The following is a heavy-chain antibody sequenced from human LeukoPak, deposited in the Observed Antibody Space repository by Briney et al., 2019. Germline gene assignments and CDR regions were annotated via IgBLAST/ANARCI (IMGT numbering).Heavy chain of an antibody. V-gene: IGHV1-2*02. D-gene: IGHD2-2*01. CDR2: INPNSGGT. CDR3: AREYCSSTSCFNWFDP. Sequence: ASVKVSCKASGYTFTGYYLHWVRQAPGQGLEWMGWINPNSGGTNYAQKFQGRVTMTRDTSISTAYTELSRLRSDDTAVYYCAREYCSSTSCFNWFDPWGQGTLVTVSS. CDR1: GYTFTGYY. J-gene: IGHJ5*02.